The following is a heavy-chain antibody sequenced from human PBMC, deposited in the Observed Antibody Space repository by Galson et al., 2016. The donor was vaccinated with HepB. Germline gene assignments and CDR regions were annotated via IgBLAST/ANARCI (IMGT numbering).Heavy chain of an antibody. CDR3: ASLATYGVDV. J-gene: IGHJ6*02. CDR1: GGSLSGFY. V-gene: IGHV4-34*01. Sequence: SETLSLTCAVSGGSLSGFYLTWIRQPPGKGLEWIGEIDYFGLTNYNPSLKSRVTIFPDTSKRQFALTLSPVTAADTAVYYCASLATYGVDVWSQGTTVIVSS. CDR2: IDYFGLT.